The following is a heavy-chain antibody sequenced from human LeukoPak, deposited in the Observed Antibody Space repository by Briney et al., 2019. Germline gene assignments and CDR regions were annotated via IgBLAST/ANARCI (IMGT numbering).Heavy chain of an antibody. CDR3: ARDIGSGWYWIGGNY. CDR1: GYTFTDYY. Sequence: ASVKVSCKASGYTFTDYYMHWVRQAPGQGLGWMGWIAPSSGDTNYAQKFQGRVTMTRDTSISTAHMELSRLKSDDTAVYYCARDIGSGWYWIGGNYWGQGTLVTVSS. J-gene: IGHJ4*02. D-gene: IGHD6-19*01. V-gene: IGHV1-2*02. CDR2: IAPSSGDT.